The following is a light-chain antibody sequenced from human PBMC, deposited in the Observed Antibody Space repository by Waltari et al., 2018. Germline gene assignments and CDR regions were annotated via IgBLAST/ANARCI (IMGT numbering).Light chain of an antibody. Sequence: EIVLTQSPATLSLSPGDRATLSCRASQSVSNYLAWYQQKPGQPPRLLIYGASNRAAGIPDRFSGSVSGTDFTLTISSLDTEDVAVYFCQQRSNWPGLTFGGGTKVEIK. V-gene: IGKV3-11*01. CDR3: QQRSNWPGLT. CDR2: GAS. CDR1: QSVSNY. J-gene: IGKJ4*02.